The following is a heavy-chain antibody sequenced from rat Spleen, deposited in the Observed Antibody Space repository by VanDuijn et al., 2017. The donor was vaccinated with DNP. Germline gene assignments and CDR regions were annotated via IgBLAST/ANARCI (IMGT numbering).Heavy chain of an antibody. CDR3: ATHTTGITDY. D-gene: IGHD1-9*01. CDR1: RFTFSNYD. J-gene: IGHJ2*01. Sequence: EVQLVESGGGLVQPGRSLRLSCAASRFTFSNYDMAWVRQAPKKGLEWVASISYAGRDTYYGGSFQGRFTISRDNAKSTLYLQMDSLRSEDTATYYCATHTTGITDYWGQGVMVTVSS. V-gene: IGHV5-22*01. CDR2: ISYAGRDT.